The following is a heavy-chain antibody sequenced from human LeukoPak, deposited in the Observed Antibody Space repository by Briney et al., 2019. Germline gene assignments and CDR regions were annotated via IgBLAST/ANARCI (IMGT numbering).Heavy chain of an antibody. D-gene: IGHD2-2*01. Sequence: GGSLRLSCSASGFTFSSYAMHWVRQAPEKGLEYVSAISSNGGSAYYADSVKGRFTISRDNSKNTLYLQMSSLRAEDTAVYYCVGRYCSSTSCPYYFDYWGQGTLVTVSS. J-gene: IGHJ4*02. CDR2: ISSNGGSA. CDR3: VGRYCSSTSCPYYFDY. CDR1: GFTFSSYA. V-gene: IGHV3-64D*06.